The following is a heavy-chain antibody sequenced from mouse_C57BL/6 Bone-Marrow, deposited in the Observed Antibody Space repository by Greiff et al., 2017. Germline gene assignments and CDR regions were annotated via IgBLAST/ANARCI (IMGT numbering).Heavy chain of an antibody. V-gene: IGHV5-16*01. D-gene: IGHD2-3*01. CDR3: ARVRLLREAMDY. J-gene: IGHJ4*01. CDR2: INYDGSST. Sequence: EVKLVESEGGLVQPGSSMKLSCTASGFTFSDYYMAWVRQVPEKGLEWVANINYDGSSTYYLDSLKSRFIISRDNAKNILYMQMSSLKSEDTATYYCARVRLLREAMDYWGQGTSVTVSS. CDR1: GFTFSDYY.